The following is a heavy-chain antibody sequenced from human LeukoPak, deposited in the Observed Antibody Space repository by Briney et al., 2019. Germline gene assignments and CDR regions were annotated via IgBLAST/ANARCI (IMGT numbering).Heavy chain of an antibody. D-gene: IGHD2-2*01. CDR3: AKERSGVVAAASNS. J-gene: IGHJ5*02. CDR1: GFTFSGYE. CDR2: TSGIGEST. Sequence: PGGSLRLSCAASGFTFSGYEMNWVRQAPGKGLEWVSVTSGIGESTFYADSVKGRFTISRDNSKNTLSLQMNSLRADDTAVYYCAKERSGVVAAASNSWGQGTLVTVSS. V-gene: IGHV3-23*01.